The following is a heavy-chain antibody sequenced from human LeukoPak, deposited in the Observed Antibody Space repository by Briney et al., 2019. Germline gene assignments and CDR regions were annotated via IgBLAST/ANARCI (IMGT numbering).Heavy chain of an antibody. CDR2: INPSGGST. Sequence: ASVKVSCKASGYTFTSYYMHWVRQAPGQGLEWMGIINPSGGSTSYAQKFQGRVTMTRDTSTSTVYMELSSLRSDDTAVYYCAREWFGELFLDYWGQGTLVTVSS. J-gene: IGHJ4*02. CDR1: GYTFTSYY. CDR3: AREWFGELFLDY. V-gene: IGHV1-46*01. D-gene: IGHD3-10*01.